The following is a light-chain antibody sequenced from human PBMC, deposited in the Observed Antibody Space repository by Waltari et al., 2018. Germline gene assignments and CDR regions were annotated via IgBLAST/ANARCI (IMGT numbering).Light chain of an antibody. V-gene: IGLV1-47*01. J-gene: IGLJ3*02. CDR1: SPTIGSDY. CDR3: XAWDDSLSGWV. CDR2: REX. Sequence: QSVLTQPPSASGTPGQRVTISCSGSSPTIGSDYVYWYQQLPGTAPKLLIYREXXXXXXXXXXXXXXNSGTSAXXAISGXRSEDEADYYCXAWDDSLSGWVFGGGTKLTVL.